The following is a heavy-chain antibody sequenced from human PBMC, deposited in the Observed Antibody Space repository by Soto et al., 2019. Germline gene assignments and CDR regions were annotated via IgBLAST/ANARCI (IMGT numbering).Heavy chain of an antibody. V-gene: IGHV3-23*01. D-gene: IGHD3-10*01. Sequence: LRLSCATSRFTFSSYAMSWVRQAPGKGLEWVSGISGSGGSTYYADSVKGRFTISRDNSKNTLYLQMNSLRAEDTAVYFCAKVGLWFGELLFYMDVWGKGTTVTVSS. CDR3: AKVGLWFGELLFYMDV. J-gene: IGHJ6*03. CDR1: RFTFSSYA. CDR2: ISGSGGST.